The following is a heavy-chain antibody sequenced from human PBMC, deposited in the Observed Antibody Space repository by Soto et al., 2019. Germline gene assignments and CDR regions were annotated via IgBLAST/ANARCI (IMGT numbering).Heavy chain of an antibody. CDR1: GFTFSSYG. Sequence: PGGSLRLSCAASGFTFSSYGMHWVRQAPGKGLEWVAVISYDGSNKYYADSVKGRFTISRDNSKNTLYLQMNSLRAEDTAVYYCAKDSTEPRMRDYDYVWGSYPWAPNWGQGTLVTVSS. D-gene: IGHD3-16*02. J-gene: IGHJ4*02. CDR3: AKDSTEPRMRDYDYVWGSYPWAPN. V-gene: IGHV3-30*18. CDR2: ISYDGSNK.